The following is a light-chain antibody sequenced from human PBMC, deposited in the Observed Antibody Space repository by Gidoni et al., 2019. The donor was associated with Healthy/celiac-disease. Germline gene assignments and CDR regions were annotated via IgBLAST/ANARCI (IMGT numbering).Light chain of an antibody. CDR3: RSYTSSSIRV. Sequence: QSALTQPAPVSRSPRQSITISCTGTSSAVGGYNYVCLYHQHPGKSPKLMIYEVSNLPSGVSNCFSGSKSGNTASLTISGLQAEDEADYYCRSYTSSSIRVFGGGTKLTVL. J-gene: IGLJ3*02. CDR2: EVS. CDR1: SSAVGGYNY. V-gene: IGLV2-14*01.